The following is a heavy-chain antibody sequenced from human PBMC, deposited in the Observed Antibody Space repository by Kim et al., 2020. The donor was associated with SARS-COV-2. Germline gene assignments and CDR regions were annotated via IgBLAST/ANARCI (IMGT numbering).Heavy chain of an antibody. D-gene: IGHD1-26*01. CDR2: ISNYNGNT. J-gene: IGHJ6*02. CDR3: ARDGGRWEPYLGDGMDV. V-gene: IGHV1-18*01. Sequence: ASVKVSCKASGYTFTSYGISWVRQAPGQGLEWMGWISNYNGNTKYAQSLQGRVIMTTDTFARTAYMEVTRLRSDDTAVYYCARDGGRWEPYLGDGMDVWGQGTTLTVSS. CDR1: GYTFTSYG.